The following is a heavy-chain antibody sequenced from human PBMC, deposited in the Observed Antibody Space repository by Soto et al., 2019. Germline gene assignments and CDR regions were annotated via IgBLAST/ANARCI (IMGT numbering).Heavy chain of an antibody. D-gene: IGHD2-2*03. J-gene: IGHJ6*02. CDR2: ISAYNGNT. CDR1: GYTFSSYF. V-gene: IGHV1-18*01. CDR3: ASLGIVVVPAAHRNSTVTKALKYYYYYYGMDV. Sequence: GASVKVSCKASGYTFSSYFISWVRQAPGQGLEWMGWISAYNGNTNYAQNLQGRVTMTTDTSTSTAYMELRSLRSEDTAVYYCASLGIVVVPAAHRNSTVTKALKYYYYYYGMDVWGQGTTVTVSS.